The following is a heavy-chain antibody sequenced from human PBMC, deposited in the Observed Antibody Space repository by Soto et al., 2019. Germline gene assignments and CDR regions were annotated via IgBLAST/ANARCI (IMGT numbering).Heavy chain of an antibody. D-gene: IGHD6-19*01. CDR3: SRKAVSGPITGFDY. Sequence: SETLSLTCTVSGGSISSSSYYWGWIRQPPGKGLEWIGSIYYSGSTYYNPSLKSRVTISVDTSKNQFSLKLSSVTAADTAVYYCSRKAVSGPITGFDYWGQGALVTVSS. CDR2: IYYSGST. V-gene: IGHV4-39*01. J-gene: IGHJ4*02. CDR1: GGSISSSSYY.